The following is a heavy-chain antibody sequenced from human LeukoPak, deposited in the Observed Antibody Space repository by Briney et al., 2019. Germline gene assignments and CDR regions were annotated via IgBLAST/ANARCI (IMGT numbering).Heavy chain of an antibody. Sequence: SETLSLTCTVSGGSISSYYWAWIRQPPGKGLEWIGSIYYTGNTYYNPSLKSRVTISVDTSKNQFSLDLSSVTAADTAVYYCARQTGSGLFILPGGQGTLVTVSS. CDR2: IYYTGNT. D-gene: IGHD3/OR15-3a*01. J-gene: IGHJ4*02. V-gene: IGHV4-39*01. CDR1: GGSISSYY. CDR3: ARQTGSGLFILP.